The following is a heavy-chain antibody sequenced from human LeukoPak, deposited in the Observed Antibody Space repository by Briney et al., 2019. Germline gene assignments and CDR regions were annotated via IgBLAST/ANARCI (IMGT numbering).Heavy chain of an antibody. D-gene: IGHD3-10*01. J-gene: IGHJ4*02. Sequence: GGSLRLSCAASGFTFSSYSMNWVRQAPGKGLEWVSSISSSSSYIYYADSVKGRFTISRDNAKNSLYLQMNSLRAEDTAVYYCAREPGGHYYGSGSYYPSAPHWGQGTLVTVSS. V-gene: IGHV3-21*01. CDR2: ISSSSSYI. CDR1: GFTFSSYS. CDR3: AREPGGHYYGSGSYYPSAPH.